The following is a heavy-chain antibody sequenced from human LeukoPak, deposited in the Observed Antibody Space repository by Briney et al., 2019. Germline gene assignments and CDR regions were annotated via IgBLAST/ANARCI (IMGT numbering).Heavy chain of an antibody. CDR2: ISSSGSTI. J-gene: IGHJ4*02. Sequence: GGSLRLSCAASGFTFSSYEMNWVRQAPGKGLEWVSYISSSGSTIYYADSVKGRFTISRDNAKNSLYLQMNSLRAEDTAVYYCARVGDCSSTSCYFYFDYWGQGTLVTVPS. CDR1: GFTFSSYE. D-gene: IGHD2-2*01. CDR3: ARVGDCSSTSCYFYFDY. V-gene: IGHV3-48*03.